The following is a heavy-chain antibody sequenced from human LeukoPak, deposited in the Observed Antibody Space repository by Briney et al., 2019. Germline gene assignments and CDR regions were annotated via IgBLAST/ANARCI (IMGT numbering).Heavy chain of an antibody. Sequence: GGSLRLSCAASGFTFSSYEMNWVRQAPGKGLEWVSYISSSGSTIYYADSVKGRFTISRDNAKNSLYLQMNNMRTEDTAVYYCAREALEWSPPDIWGQGTTVTVSS. V-gene: IGHV3-48*03. CDR2: ISSSGSTI. J-gene: IGHJ3*02. CDR3: AREALEWSPPDI. CDR1: GFTFSSYE. D-gene: IGHD3-3*01.